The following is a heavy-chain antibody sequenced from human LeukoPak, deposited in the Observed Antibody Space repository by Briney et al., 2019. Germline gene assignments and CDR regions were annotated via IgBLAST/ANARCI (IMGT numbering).Heavy chain of an antibody. CDR2: NIPILGIA. J-gene: IGHJ4*02. CDR1: GGTFSSYT. V-gene: IGHV1-69*02. CDR3: ARGVDRYDSSGYYPRGSPTLPEADY. D-gene: IGHD3-22*01. Sequence: RASVKVSCKASGGTFSSYTISWVRQAPGQGLEWMGRNIPILGIANYAQKFQGRVTITADKSTSTAYMELSSLRSEDTAVYYCARGVDRYDSSGYYPRGSPTLPEADYWGQGTLVTVSS.